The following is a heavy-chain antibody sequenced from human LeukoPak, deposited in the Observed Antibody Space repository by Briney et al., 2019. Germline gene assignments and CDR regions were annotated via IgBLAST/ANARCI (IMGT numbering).Heavy chain of an antibody. CDR3: AREFRPGYGSGSYYNCFDY. D-gene: IGHD3-10*01. V-gene: IGHV4-34*01. CDR2: INHSGST. Sequence: SETLSLTCAVYGGSFSGYYWSWIRQPPGKGPEWIGEINHSGSTNYNPSLKSRVTISVDTSKNQFSLKLSSVTAADTAVYYCAREFRPGYGSGSYYNCFDYWGQGTLVTVSS. J-gene: IGHJ4*02. CDR1: GGSFSGYY.